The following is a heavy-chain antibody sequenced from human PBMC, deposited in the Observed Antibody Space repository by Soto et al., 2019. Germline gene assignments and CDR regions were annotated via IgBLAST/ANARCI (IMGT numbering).Heavy chain of an antibody. Sequence: SQTLSLTCAISGDSVSSNSAAWNWIGQSPSRGLEWLGRTYYRSKWYNDYAVSVKSRITINPDTSKNQFSLQLNSVTPEDTAVYYCASGPSTIFGVSRYYFDYWGQGXLVTVSS. CDR2: TYYRSKWYN. CDR1: GDSVSSNSAA. CDR3: ASGPSTIFGVSRYYFDY. V-gene: IGHV6-1*01. D-gene: IGHD3-3*01. J-gene: IGHJ4*02.